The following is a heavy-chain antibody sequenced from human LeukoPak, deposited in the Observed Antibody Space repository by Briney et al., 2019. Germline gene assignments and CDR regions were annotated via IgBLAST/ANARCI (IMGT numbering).Heavy chain of an antibody. Sequence: SQTLSLTCAISGDSVSSNSAAWNWIMQSPSRGLEWLGRTYYRSKWHNNYAVSVKSRMTINPDTSKNQLSLQLTSVTPEDAAMYYCARGDIALDYWGQGTLVTVSS. CDR1: GDSVSSNSAA. V-gene: IGHV6-1*01. CDR2: TYYRSKWHN. D-gene: IGHD5-12*01. CDR3: ARGDIALDY. J-gene: IGHJ4*02.